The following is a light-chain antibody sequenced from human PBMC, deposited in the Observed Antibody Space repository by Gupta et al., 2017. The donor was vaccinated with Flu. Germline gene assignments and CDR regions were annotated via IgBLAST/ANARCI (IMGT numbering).Light chain of an antibody. V-gene: IGLV2-18*02. CDR2: EVS. CDR1: SSDIGTYNR. J-gene: IGLJ1*01. CDR3: SSYTSTYTYV. Sequence: QSALTQPPSVSGSPGQSVTISCTGTSSDIGTYNRVYWYQQPPGTAPKLIIYEVSNRPSGVPDRFSGSKSGNTASLTISGLQGEDEADYYCSSYTSTYTYVFGTGTKVTVL.